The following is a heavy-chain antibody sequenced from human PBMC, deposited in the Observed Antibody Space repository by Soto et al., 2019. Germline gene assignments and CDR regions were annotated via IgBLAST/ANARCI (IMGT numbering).Heavy chain of an antibody. J-gene: IGHJ4*02. CDR1: GFTFSSYA. CDR3: AKDKYSSSWSQYFDS. CDR2: ISGSGGST. Sequence: GGSLRLSCAASGFTFSSYAMSWVRQAPGKGLEWVSAISGSGGSTYYADSVEGRFTISRDNSKNTQYLQMNSLRAEDTAVYYCAKDKYSSSWSQYFDSWGQGTLVTVSS. V-gene: IGHV3-23*01. D-gene: IGHD6-13*01.